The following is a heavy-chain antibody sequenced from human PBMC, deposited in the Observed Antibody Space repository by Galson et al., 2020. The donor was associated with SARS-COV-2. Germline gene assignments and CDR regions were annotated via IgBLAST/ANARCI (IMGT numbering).Heavy chain of an antibody. CDR3: SRIIVTAYYFSYMDV. Sequence: SETLSLTCAVSGGSISSSDWWGWVRQPPGKGLEWIGEIFHSGYTNYNPSLKSRVTMSLDTSKNQFSLKLSYVTAADTALYYCSRIIVTAYYFSYMDVWGKGTTVTVSS. J-gene: IGHJ6*03. V-gene: IGHV4-4*02. CDR1: GGSISSSDW. D-gene: IGHD2-21*02. CDR2: IFHSGYT.